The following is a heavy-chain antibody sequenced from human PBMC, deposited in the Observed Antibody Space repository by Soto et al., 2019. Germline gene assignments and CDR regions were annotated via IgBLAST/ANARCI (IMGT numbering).Heavy chain of an antibody. Sequence: QLQLQESGPGLVKPSETLSLSCSVSGDSIRNRNYYWAWIRQPPGKGLEWIVSRYDDASTFYNPSLKRRVTISMDTSKKQLSLKVTSVTAADTAVYYCARGIYLGPSGYYLAFWGQGTLVTVSS. CDR1: GDSIRNRNYY. D-gene: IGHD3-22*01. CDR2: RYDDAST. J-gene: IGHJ4*02. CDR3: ARGIYLGPSGYYLAF. V-gene: IGHV4-39*01.